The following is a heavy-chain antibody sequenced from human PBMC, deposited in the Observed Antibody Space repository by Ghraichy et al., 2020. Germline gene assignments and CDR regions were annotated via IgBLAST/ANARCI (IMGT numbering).Heavy chain of an antibody. J-gene: IGHJ4*02. CDR3: ASDVMYYDSSGSPSRDY. Sequence: SVKVSCKASGGTFSSYTISWVRQAPGQGLEWMGRIIPILGIANYAQKFQGRVTITADKSTSTAYMELSSLRSEDTAVYYCASDVMYYDSSGSPSRDYWGQGTLVTVSS. CDR2: IIPILGIA. CDR1: GGTFSSYT. D-gene: IGHD3-22*01. V-gene: IGHV1-69*02.